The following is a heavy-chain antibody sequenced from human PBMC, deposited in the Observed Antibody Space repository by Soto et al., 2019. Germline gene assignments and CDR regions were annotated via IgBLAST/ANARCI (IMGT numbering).Heavy chain of an antibody. CDR1: GFTFSSYA. V-gene: IGHV3-30-3*01. J-gene: IGHJ3*02. Sequence: PGGSLRLSCAASGFTFSSYAMHWVRQAPGKGLEWVAVISYDGSNKYYADSVKGRFTISRDNSKDTLYLQMNSLRAGDTAVYYCAREGEDYYDSSGLVDAFDIWGQGTMVTVSS. D-gene: IGHD3-22*01. CDR2: ISYDGSNK. CDR3: AREGEDYYDSSGLVDAFDI.